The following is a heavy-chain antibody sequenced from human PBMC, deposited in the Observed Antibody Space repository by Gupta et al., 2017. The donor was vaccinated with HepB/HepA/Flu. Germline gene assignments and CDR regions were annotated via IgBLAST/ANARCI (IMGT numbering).Heavy chain of an antibody. V-gene: IGHV4-39*01. J-gene: IGHJ4*02. CDR2: IYYSGNT. D-gene: IGHD3-3*01. CDR3: ATLTPLGVVEG. Sequence: VKPSETLSLTCTVSGCSISSSNYHWGWIRQPPGQGLEWIGTIYYSGNTYYNPSLRSRVTVSVDTSKNQFSLKLSSVTAADTAVYYCATLTPLGVVEGWGQGTLVTVSS. CDR1: GCSISSSNYH.